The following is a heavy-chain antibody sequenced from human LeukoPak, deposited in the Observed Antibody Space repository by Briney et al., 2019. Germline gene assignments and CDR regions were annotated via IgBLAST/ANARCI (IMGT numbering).Heavy chain of an antibody. V-gene: IGHV3-23*01. Sequence: GGSLRLSCAASGFTFINYAVSWVRQAPGRGLEWVSAISNSGRTYYADSVKGRFTISRDNSKNTLHLQMNSLRAEDTAVYYCAKESPYAVGGTGRIHYFDYWGQGALVTVSS. CDR1: GFTFINYA. CDR2: ISNSGRT. D-gene: IGHD1-26*01. J-gene: IGHJ4*02. CDR3: AKESPYAVGGTGRIHYFDY.